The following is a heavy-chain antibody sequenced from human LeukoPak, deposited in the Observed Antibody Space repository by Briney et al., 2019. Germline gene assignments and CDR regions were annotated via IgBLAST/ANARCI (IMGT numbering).Heavy chain of an antibody. CDR1: GGSISSYY. CDR2: IYYSGGT. CDR3: ARRVAVAGSYWYFDL. D-gene: IGHD6-19*01. V-gene: IGHV4-59*08. Sequence: NASETLSLTCTVSGGSISSYYWSWIRQPPGKGLEWIGYIYYSGGTNYNPSLKSRVTISVDTSKNQFSLKLSSVTAADTAVYYCARRVAVAGSYWYFDLWGRGTLVTVSS. J-gene: IGHJ2*01.